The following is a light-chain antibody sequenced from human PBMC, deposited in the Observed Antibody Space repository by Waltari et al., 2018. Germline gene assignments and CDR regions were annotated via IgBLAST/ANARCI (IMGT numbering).Light chain of an antibody. CDR3: SAYVGSEVV. J-gene: IGLJ3*02. V-gene: IGLV2-8*01. Sequence: QSALTQPPSASGSPGQSVTISCTGTSSDDGGYNYVSWYQQHPGKAPKLLIFEVTKRPSGVPYRFSGSKSGDMASLTVSGLQADDEADYFCSAYVGSEVVFGEGTKLTVL. CDR2: EVT. CDR1: SSDDGGYNY.